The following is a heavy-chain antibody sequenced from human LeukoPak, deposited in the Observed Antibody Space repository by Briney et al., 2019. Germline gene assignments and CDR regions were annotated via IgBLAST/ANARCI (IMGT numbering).Heavy chain of an antibody. V-gene: IGHV3-21*01. CDR1: GFTFSSYA. D-gene: IGHD2-2*01. CDR2: ISSSSSYI. CDR3: ASGGELYQLLNDAFDI. J-gene: IGHJ3*02. Sequence: PGRSLRLSCAASGFTFSSYAMHWVRQAPGKGLEWVSSISSSSSYIYYADSVKGRFTISRDNAKNSLYLQMNSLRAEDTAVYYCASGGELYQLLNDAFDIWGQGTMVTVSS.